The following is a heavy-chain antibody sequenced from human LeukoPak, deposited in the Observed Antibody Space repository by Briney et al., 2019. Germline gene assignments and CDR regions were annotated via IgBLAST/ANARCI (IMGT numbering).Heavy chain of an antibody. D-gene: IGHD4-11*01. J-gene: IGHJ4*02. CDR2: ISTTSSYT. V-gene: IGHV3-11*05. CDR1: GFTFSSYA. CDR3: AKATNTVTGTPALAIDY. Sequence: PGGSLRLSCAASGFTFSSYAMSWIRQAPGKGLEWVSYISTTSSYTAYADSVKGRFTISRDNAKNSLYLQINSLRAEDTAVYFCAKATNTVTGTPALAIDYWGQGTLVTVSS.